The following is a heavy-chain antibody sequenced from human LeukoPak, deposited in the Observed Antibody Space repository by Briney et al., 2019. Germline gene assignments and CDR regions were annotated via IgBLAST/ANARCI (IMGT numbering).Heavy chain of an antibody. CDR2: IHYSGST. J-gene: IGHJ5*02. CDR1: GGSFSAYY. D-gene: IGHD5-12*01. V-gene: IGHV4-34*01. Sequence: SETLSLTCAVYGGSFSAYYWTWIRQPPGKGLEWVGSIHYSGSTYYNLSLKSRVTIYVDKSKNQFSLKLTSVTAADTAVYYCAREARSGYEGFWSDPWGQGTVVTVSS. CDR3: AREARSGYEGFWSDP.